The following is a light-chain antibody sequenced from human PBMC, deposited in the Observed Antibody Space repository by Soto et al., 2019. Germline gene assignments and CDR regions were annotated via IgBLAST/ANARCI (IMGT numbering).Light chain of an antibody. CDR3: QQYVRSPPSWT. V-gene: IGKV3-20*01. CDR1: QSVSNSY. Sequence: ETVLTQSPGTLSLSPGERATLSCRASQSVSNSYLAWYQQKPGQAPRLLIYGASTRATGIPDRFSGGGYGTDFTLTINRLEPEDFAVYYCQQYVRSPPSWTFGQGTKVEI. J-gene: IGKJ1*01. CDR2: GAS.